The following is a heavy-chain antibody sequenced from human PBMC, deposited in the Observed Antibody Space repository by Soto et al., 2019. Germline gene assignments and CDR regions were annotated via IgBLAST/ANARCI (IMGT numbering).Heavy chain of an antibody. Sequence: RLSCAASGFTFSSYGMHWVRQAPGKGLEWVAVISYDGSNKYYADSVKGRFTISRDNSKNTLYLQMNSLRAEDTAVYYCAKDRRRSYYYYYGMDVWGQGTTVTVSS. CDR3: AKDRRRSYYYYYGMDV. V-gene: IGHV3-30*18. J-gene: IGHJ6*02. CDR2: ISYDGSNK. CDR1: GFTFSSYG. D-gene: IGHD1-26*01.